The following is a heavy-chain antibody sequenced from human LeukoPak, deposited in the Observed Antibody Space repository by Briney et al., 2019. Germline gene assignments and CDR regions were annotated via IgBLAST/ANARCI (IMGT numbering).Heavy chain of an antibody. CDR1: GGTFSSYA. D-gene: IGHD5-12*01. CDR3: ARVSSGYGRTFDY. Sequence: SVKVSCKASGGTFSSYAISWVRQAPGQGLEWMGGIIPIFGTANYAQKLQGRVTMTTDTSTSTAYMELRSLRSDDTAVYYCARVSSGYGRTFDYWGQGTLVTVSS. CDR2: IIPIFGTA. V-gene: IGHV1-69*05. J-gene: IGHJ4*02.